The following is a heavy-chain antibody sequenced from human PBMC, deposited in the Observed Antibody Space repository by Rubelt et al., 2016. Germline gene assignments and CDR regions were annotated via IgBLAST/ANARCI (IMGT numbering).Heavy chain of an antibody. Sequence: VEFGGGLAQPGGSLRLSCAASGFTFSSYGMSWVRQAPGEGPEWVSSISSSSSYIYYADSVKGRFTISRDNAKDSLYLQMNSLRAEDTAVYYCARDLRFLEWLLGDYYYYGMDVWGQGTTVTVSS. D-gene: IGHD3-3*01. CDR2: ISSSSSYI. CDR3: ARDLRFLEWLLGDYYYYGMDV. V-gene: IGHV3-21*01. CDR1: GFTFSSYG. J-gene: IGHJ6*02.